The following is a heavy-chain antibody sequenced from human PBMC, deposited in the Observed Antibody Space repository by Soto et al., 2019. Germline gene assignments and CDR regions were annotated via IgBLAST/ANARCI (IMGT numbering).Heavy chain of an antibody. Sequence: SETLSLTCTVSGGSISSSSYYWGWIRQPPGKGLEWIGSIYYSGSTYYNPSLKSRVTISVDTSKNQFSLKLSSVTAADTAVYYCARGRTQYSSSWYAYFSHDAFDIWGQGTMVTVSS. CDR2: IYYSGST. D-gene: IGHD6-13*01. CDR1: GGSISSSSYY. CDR3: ARGRTQYSSSWYAYFSHDAFDI. V-gene: IGHV4-39*07. J-gene: IGHJ3*02.